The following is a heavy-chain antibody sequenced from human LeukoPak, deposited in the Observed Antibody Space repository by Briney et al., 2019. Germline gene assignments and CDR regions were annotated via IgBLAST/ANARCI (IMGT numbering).Heavy chain of an antibody. D-gene: IGHD3-22*01. CDR1: GGSFSGYY. V-gene: IGHV4-34*01. Sequence: SETLSLTCAVYGGSFSGYYWSWIRQPPGKGLEWIGEINHSGSTNYNPSLKSRVTISVDTSKNQFSLKLSSVTAADTAVYYCARLPYYYDGSGFGFDYWGQGTLVTVSS. CDR2: INHSGST. J-gene: IGHJ4*02. CDR3: ARLPYYYDGSGFGFDY.